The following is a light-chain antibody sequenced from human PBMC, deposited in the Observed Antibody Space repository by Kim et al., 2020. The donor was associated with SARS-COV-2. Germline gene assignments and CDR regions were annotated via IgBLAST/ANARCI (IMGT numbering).Light chain of an antibody. Sequence: APGRATKSTCGGNNIGSKSVHWYQQKPGQAPVLVIYYESDRHSGIPERFSGSNSGNTATLTISRVEAGDEADYYCQVWDSSSDHPVFGGGTQLTVL. CDR3: QVWDSSSDHPV. J-gene: IGLJ3*02. CDR2: YES. V-gene: IGLV3-21*04. CDR1: NIGSKS.